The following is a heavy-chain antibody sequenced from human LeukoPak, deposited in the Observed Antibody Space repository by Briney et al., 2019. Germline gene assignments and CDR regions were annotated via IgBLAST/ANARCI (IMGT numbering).Heavy chain of an antibody. V-gene: IGHV4-4*09. D-gene: IGHD1-7*01. Sequence: PSETLSLTCTVSGGSISSYYWSWIRQPPGKGLEWIGYTYTSGSTNYNPSLKSRVTISVDTSKNQFSLKLSSVTAADTAVYYCARHVSGYNWNYLHWFDPWGQGTLVTVSS. CDR3: ARHVSGYNWNYLHWFDP. J-gene: IGHJ5*02. CDR2: TYTSGST. CDR1: GGSISSYY.